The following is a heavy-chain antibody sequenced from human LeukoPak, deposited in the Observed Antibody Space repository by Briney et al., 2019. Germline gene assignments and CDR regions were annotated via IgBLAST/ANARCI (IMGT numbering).Heavy chain of an antibody. CDR2: IKSKTDGGTT. V-gene: IGHV3-15*01. Sequence: PGGSLRLSCAASGFTFSNAWMSWVRQAPGKGLEWVGRIKSKTDGGTTDYAAPVKGRFTISRDDSQNTLYLQMNSLKTEDTAVYYCTTVATEWEQLSYFQHEGQGNVVTVSS. D-gene: IGHD1-26*01. J-gene: IGHJ1*01. CDR3: TTVATEWEQLSYFQH. CDR1: GFTFSNAW.